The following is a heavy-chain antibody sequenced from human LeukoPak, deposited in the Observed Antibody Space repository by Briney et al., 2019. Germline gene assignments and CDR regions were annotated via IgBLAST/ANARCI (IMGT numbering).Heavy chain of an antibody. J-gene: IGHJ4*02. D-gene: IGHD3-22*01. CDR1: GGSFSDYF. Sequence: SEALSLPCGVYGGSFSDYFWSWIRQPPGEGVGWIGEISHSGSTTYNPSLRSRVTISGDTSKKQFSLKLSSVTAADTAVYYCVTYYYGSSAPKRNYWGQGILVTVSS. CDR3: VTYYYGSSAPKRNY. V-gene: IGHV4-34*01. CDR2: ISHSGST.